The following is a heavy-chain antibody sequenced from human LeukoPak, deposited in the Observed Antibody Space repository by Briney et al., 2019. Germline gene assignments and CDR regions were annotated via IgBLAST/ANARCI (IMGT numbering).Heavy chain of an antibody. CDR1: GFTFDTYG. CDR2: IRGSDGRT. V-gene: IGHV3-23*01. J-gene: IGHJ4*02. CDR3: AKGGWLDC. Sequence: GASVRLSCAASGFTFDTYGMTWVRQAPGKGLEWVSGIRGSDGRTYYADSVKGRFTISKDNSKNTLYLQMNSLRAEDTAVYYCAKGGWLDCWGRGTLVTVSS.